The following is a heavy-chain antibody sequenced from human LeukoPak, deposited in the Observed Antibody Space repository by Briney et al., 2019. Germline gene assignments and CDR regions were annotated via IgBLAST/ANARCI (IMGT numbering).Heavy chain of an antibody. CDR3: AKTSAPRTSSIEDY. CDR1: GLTFSSYG. CDR2: IPYDGSNK. Sequence: GRSLRLSCAASGLTFSSYGMHWVRQAPGKGLEWVAVIPYDGSNKYFADSVKGRFTTSRDNSKNTLYLQMNSLRAEDTAVYYCAKTSAPRTSSIEDYWGQGTLVTVSS. V-gene: IGHV3-30*18. D-gene: IGHD6-13*01. J-gene: IGHJ4*02.